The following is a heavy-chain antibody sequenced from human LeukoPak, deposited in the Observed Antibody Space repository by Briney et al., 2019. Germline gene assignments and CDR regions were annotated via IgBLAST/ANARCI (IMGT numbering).Heavy chain of an antibody. D-gene: IGHD5-24*01. CDR3: TRGRDGTYDY. CDR1: GFTVSSNY. J-gene: IGHJ4*02. V-gene: IGHV3-66*01. CDR2: IYSGGST. Sequence: PGGSLRLSCAASGFTVSSNYMSWVRQAPGKGLEWVSVIYSGGSTYYADSVKGRFTISRDSSKNTLYLHMNNLRADDTAVYYCTRGRDGTYDYWGQGTLVTVSS.